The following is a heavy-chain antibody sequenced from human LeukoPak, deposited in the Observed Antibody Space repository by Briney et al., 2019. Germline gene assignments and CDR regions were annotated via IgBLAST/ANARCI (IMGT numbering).Heavy chain of an antibody. CDR1: VYTFTNYY. J-gene: IGHJ4*02. Sequence: ASVKVSCKASVYTFTNYYTHWMRQAPGQGLECMAIINPSGGSASYAYKFQGTVTMTRDTSKRTVYMELRSLRSEDTAVYYCAGAVVAEQKGGFDYWGQGTLVTVSS. D-gene: IGHD2-15*01. CDR2: INPSGGSA. CDR3: AGAVVAEQKGGFDY. V-gene: IGHV1-46*01.